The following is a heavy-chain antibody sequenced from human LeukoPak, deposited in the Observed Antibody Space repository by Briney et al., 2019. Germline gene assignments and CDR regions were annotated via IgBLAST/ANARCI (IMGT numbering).Heavy chain of an antibody. D-gene: IGHD2-21*02. CDR2: INADGSLT. J-gene: IGHJ4*02. CDR3: ASELAHCVGDCLKN. V-gene: IGHV3-74*01. CDR1: GFTFSSYY. Sequence: GESLRLSCAASGFTFSSYYLHWVRQAPGKGLVWVSRINADGSLTNYADSVKGRFTIFRDNAKNTLYLQMNSLRAEDTAVYYCASELAHCVGDCLKNWGQGTLVTVSS.